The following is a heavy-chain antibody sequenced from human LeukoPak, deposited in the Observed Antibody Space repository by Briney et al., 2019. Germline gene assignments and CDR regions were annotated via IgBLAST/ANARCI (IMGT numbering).Heavy chain of an antibody. V-gene: IGHV3-23*01. CDR2: ICGIVGRT. CDR1: GFTFRSYA. D-gene: IGHD6-19*01. Sequence: GGSLRLSCAASGFTFRSYATGCVREAPGKGLEWVSAICGIVGRTYYVDSVKGRLTISIDNSKNTLYLQMNSLRADDTAVYYCAKGRIRGPPGWLGYWGQGTLVTVSS. CDR3: AKGRIRGPPGWLGY. J-gene: IGHJ4*02.